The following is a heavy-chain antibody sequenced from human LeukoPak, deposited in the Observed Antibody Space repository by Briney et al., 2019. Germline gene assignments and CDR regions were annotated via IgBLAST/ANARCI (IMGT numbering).Heavy chain of an antibody. V-gene: IGHV3-23*01. D-gene: IGHD1-1*01. CDR2: IRGWGET. Sequence: PGGSLRLSCAASGFSFSHFAMSWVPQARAGGPEWVSSIRGWGETFYADSVKGRFTLSRDDSRNTVYLQLNNLRVENTAIYYCAKANWVSNADAVWWGKGTQVTVSS. CDR3: AKANWVSNADAVW. CDR1: GFSFSHFA. J-gene: IGHJ4*02.